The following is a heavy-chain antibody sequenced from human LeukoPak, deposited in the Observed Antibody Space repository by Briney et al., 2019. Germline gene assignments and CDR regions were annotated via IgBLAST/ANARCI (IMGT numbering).Heavy chain of an antibody. Sequence: PWGSLRLSCAASGFTFSSHAIHWVRQAPGKGLEWVAVISYDGSNKYYADSVKGRFTISRDNSKNTLYLQMNSLRAEDTAVYYCARVRKTWEPRLYGMDVWGQGTTVTVSS. CDR2: ISYDGSNK. J-gene: IGHJ6*02. CDR3: ARVRKTWEPRLYGMDV. V-gene: IGHV3-30-3*01. D-gene: IGHD1-26*01. CDR1: GFTFSSHA.